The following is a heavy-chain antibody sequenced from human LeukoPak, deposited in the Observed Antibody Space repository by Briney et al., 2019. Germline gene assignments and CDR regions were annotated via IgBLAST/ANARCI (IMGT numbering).Heavy chain of an antibody. CDR3: ARSIAAALGPPPGAGY. CDR2: ISYDGSNK. J-gene: IGHJ4*02. CDR1: GFTFSSYA. V-gene: IGHV3-30-3*01. Sequence: GGSLRLSCAASGFTFSSYAMSWVRQAPGKGLEWVSVISYDGSNKYYADSVKGRFTISRDNSKNTLYLQMNSLRAEDTAVYYCARSIAAALGPPPGAGYWGQGTLVTVSS. D-gene: IGHD6-13*01.